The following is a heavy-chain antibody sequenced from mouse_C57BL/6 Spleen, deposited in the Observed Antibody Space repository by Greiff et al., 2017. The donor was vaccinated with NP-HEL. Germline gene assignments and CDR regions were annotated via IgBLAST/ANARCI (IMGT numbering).Heavy chain of an antibody. V-gene: IGHV1-52*01. Sequence: VQLQQPGAELVRPGSSVKLSCKASGYTFTSYWMHWVKQRPIQGLEWIGNIDPSDSETHYNQKFKDKATLTVDKSSSTAYMQLSSLTSEDSAVYYCAREIYDGYYVRYFDVWGTGTTVTVSS. CDR1: GYTFTSYW. CDR3: AREIYDGYYVRYFDV. CDR2: IDPSDSET. J-gene: IGHJ1*03. D-gene: IGHD2-3*01.